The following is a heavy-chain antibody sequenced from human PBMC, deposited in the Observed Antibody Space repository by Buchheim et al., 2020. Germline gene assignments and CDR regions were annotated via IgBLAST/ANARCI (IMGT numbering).Heavy chain of an antibody. CDR1: GYTFTTYD. D-gene: IGHD2-15*01. CDR2: INTGNGNP. J-gene: IGHJ4*02. V-gene: IGHV1-3*04. CDR3: AISRGWWALDD. Sequence: QVQVVQSGAEVKKPGASVKVSCEASGYTFTTYDLHWVYQAPGQRLEYLGWINTGNGNPEFSHKFRGRVTITRDTSASTAYMELNNLRSEDTGVYYCAISRGWWALDDWGQGTL.